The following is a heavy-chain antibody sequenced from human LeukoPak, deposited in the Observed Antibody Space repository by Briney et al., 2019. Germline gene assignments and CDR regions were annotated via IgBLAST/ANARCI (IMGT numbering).Heavy chain of an antibody. J-gene: IGHJ4*02. CDR1: GYSISSGYY. Sequence: SETLSLTCTVSGYSISSGYYWGWIRQPPGKGLEWIGSIYHSGSTYYNPSLKSRVTISVDTSKNQFSLKLSSVTAADTAVYCCARGVPSVDQWLLDYWGQGTLVAVSS. V-gene: IGHV4-38-2*02. CDR3: ARGVPSVDQWLLDY. D-gene: IGHD6-19*01. CDR2: IYHSGST.